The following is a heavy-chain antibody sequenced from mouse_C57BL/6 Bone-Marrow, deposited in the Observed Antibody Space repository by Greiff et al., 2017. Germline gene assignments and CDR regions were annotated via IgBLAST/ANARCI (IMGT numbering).Heavy chain of an antibody. V-gene: IGHV1-72*01. D-gene: IGHD1-1*01. CDR2: IDPNSGGT. Sequence: VQLQQSGAELVKPGASVKMSCKASGYTFTSYWMHWVKQRPGRGLEWIGRIDPNSGGTKYNEKFKSKATLTVDKPSSTAYMQLSSLTSEDSAVYDSARDYDSGYRYFDVWGTGATVTVST. CDR3: ARDYDSGYRYFDV. J-gene: IGHJ1*03. CDR1: GYTFTSYW.